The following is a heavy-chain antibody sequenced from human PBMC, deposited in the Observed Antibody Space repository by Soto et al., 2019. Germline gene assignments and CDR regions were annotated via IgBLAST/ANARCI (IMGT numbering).Heavy chain of an antibody. Sequence: SETLSLTCTVSGGSISYYYWSWVRQPPGKGLEWIGYIFYSGSTNYNPSLKSRVTMSVDASKNQFSLKLSSVTAADTAVYYCARGALLLWFGEYYYYYGMDVWGQGTTVTSP. V-gene: IGHV4-59*03. J-gene: IGHJ6*02. CDR3: ARGALLLWFGEYYYYYGMDV. D-gene: IGHD3-10*01. CDR2: IFYSGST. CDR1: GGSISYYY.